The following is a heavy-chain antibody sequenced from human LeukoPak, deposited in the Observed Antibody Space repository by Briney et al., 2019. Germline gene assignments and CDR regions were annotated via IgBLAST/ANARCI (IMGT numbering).Heavy chain of an antibody. V-gene: IGHV4-38-2*02. CDR3: ARVVHFFDY. Sequence: SETLSLICNVSGYSISSTYYWAWIRQPPGKGLEWIGSIHHSGNTYYNPSLKSRVTISVDTSKNQFSLKVNSVTAADTAVYYCARVVHFFDYWGQGTLVTVSS. CDR2: IHHSGNT. J-gene: IGHJ4*02. CDR1: GYSISSTYY.